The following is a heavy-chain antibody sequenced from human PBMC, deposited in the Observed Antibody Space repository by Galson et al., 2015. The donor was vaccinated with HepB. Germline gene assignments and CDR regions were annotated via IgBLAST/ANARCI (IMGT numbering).Heavy chain of an antibody. CDR1: GFNFSSHA. CDR3: AKTLGYCSSISCYTWRYYYYGMDV. D-gene: IGHD2-2*02. CDR2: ISGSGGNT. V-gene: IGHV3-23*01. J-gene: IGHJ6*02. Sequence: SLRPSCADSGFNFSSHAMSCVRPAPGKGLEWVSAISGSGGNTYYVDSVKGRFTISRDNSKNTLYLKRNSLRAEDTAVYYCAKTLGYCSSISCYTWRYYYYGMDVWGQGTTVTVSS.